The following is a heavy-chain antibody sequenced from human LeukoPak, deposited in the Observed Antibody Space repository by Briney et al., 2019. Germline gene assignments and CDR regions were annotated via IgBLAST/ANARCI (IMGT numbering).Heavy chain of an antibody. Sequence: GGSLRLSCAASGFTFSSYAMSWVRQAPGKGLEWVSAIGGSGDDTYYADSVKGRFTISRDNSKNTLYLQMSSLRAEDTAVYYCAKTAPYSSSPSYYYYYGMDVWGQGTTVTVSS. CDR3: AKTAPYSSSPSYYYYYGMDV. D-gene: IGHD3-22*01. CDR1: GFTFSSYA. J-gene: IGHJ6*02. V-gene: IGHV3-23*01. CDR2: IGGSGDDT.